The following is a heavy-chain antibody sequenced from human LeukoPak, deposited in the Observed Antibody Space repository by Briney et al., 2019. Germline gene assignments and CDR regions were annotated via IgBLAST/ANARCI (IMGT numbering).Heavy chain of an antibody. J-gene: IGHJ4*02. CDR1: GYTFTGYY. V-gene: IGHV1-2*02. D-gene: IGHD5-12*01. CDR2: INPNSGGT. CDR3: ARLTLGGYDHSGWDFDY. Sequence: ASVKVSCKASGYTFTGYYMHWVRQAPGQGLEWMGWINPNSGGTNYAQKFQGRVTMTRDTSISTAYMELSRLRSDDTAVYYCARLTLGGYDHSGWDFDYWGQGTLVTVSS.